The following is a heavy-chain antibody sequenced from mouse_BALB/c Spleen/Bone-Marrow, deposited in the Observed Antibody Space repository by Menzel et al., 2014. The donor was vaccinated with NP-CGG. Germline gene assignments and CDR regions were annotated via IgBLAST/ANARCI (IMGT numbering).Heavy chain of an antibody. CDR1: GYTFTSYW. V-gene: IGHV1-69*02. J-gene: IGHJ2*01. CDR3: TRENCDY. Sequence: VQGVESGAELVRPGASVKLSCQASGYTFTSYWINWVTQRPGQGLEWIGNIFPSEAYTNYNHKFKDKATLTVDKSSSTAYMQLSIPTSEDSAVYYGTRENCDYWGQGTTLTVSS. CDR2: IFPSEAYT.